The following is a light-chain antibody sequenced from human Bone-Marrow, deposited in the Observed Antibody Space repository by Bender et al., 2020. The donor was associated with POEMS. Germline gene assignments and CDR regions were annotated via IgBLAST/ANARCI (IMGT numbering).Light chain of an antibody. CDR3: YSTDSSGDHRV. J-gene: IGLJ3*02. Sequence: SYELTQPPSVSVSPGHTARIACSGDAFPKKYAYWYQQRSGQAPALLIYEDNKRRSEIPERFSGSSSGTMATLTISGAQVEDEADCYCYSTDSSGDHRVFGGETKLTVL. CDR1: AFPKKY. V-gene: IGLV3-10*01. CDR2: EDN.